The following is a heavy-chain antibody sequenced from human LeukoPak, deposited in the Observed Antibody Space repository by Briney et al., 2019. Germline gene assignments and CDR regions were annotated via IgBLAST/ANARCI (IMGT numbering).Heavy chain of an antibody. D-gene: IGHD2-8*01. J-gene: IGHJ4*02. V-gene: IGHV1-69*04. CDR3: ASARQRHCTNGVCPSLTDS. CDR1: GGTFISYA. CDR2: IIRGLGIS. Sequence: SVKVSCKASGGTFISYAINWVRQAPGQGLEWMGRIIRGLGISNYAQKFQGRVRITADKSTSTTYMELSSLRSEDTAVYYCASARQRHCTNGVCPSLTDSWGQGTLATVSS.